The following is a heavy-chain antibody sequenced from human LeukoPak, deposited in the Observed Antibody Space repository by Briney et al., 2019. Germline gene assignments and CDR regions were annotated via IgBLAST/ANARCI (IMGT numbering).Heavy chain of an antibody. J-gene: IGHJ5*02. CDR1: GGSISSGSYY. Sequence: SETLSLTCTVSGGSISSGSYYWSWIRQPAGKGLEWIGRIYTSGSTNYNPSLKSRVTISVDTPKNQFSLKLSSVTAADTAVYYCARDLSNYGGNPFDPWGQGTLVTVSS. D-gene: IGHD4-23*01. CDR2: IYTSGST. V-gene: IGHV4-61*02. CDR3: ARDLSNYGGNPFDP.